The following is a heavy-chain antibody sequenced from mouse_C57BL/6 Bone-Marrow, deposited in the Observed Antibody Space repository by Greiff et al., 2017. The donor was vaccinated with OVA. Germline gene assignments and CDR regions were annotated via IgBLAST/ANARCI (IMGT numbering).Heavy chain of an antibody. CDR3: ARYKTVVAPYAMDY. D-gene: IGHD1-1*01. Sequence: EVKLVESGGGLVQPGGSLSLSCAASGFTFTDYYMSWVRQPPGKALEWLGFIRNKANGYTTEYSASVKGQFTISRDNSQSILYLQMNALRAEDSATYYCARYKTVVAPYAMDYWGQGTSVTVSS. CDR1: GFTFTDYY. CDR2: IRNKANGYTT. J-gene: IGHJ4*01. V-gene: IGHV7-3*01.